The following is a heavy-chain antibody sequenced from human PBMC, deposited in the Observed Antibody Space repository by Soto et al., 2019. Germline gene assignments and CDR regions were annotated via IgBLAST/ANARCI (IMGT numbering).Heavy chain of an antibody. D-gene: IGHD3-10*01. CDR1: GYTFTTYE. CDR3: ARVGGQLFGDHGMDV. V-gene: IGHV1-8*01. CDR2: MSPSSGNT. J-gene: IGHJ6*02. Sequence: QVQLVQSGAEVKKPGASVKVSCKASGYTFTTYEINWVRQVPGQWLEWMGWMSPSSGNTGYVDQFRGRVTMTSNTSMPTAYMELRSLRSEDTAVYYCARVGGQLFGDHGMDVWGQGTTVTVSS.